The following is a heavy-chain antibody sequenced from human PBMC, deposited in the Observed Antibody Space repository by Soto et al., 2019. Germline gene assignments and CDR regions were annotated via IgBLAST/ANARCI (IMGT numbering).Heavy chain of an antibody. CDR3: AHRDGNMVRGVISFDY. J-gene: IGHJ4*02. D-gene: IGHD3-10*01. V-gene: IGHV2-5*02. CDR1: GFSISTSGVG. Sequence: QITLKESGPTLVKPTQTLTLTCIFSGFSISTSGVGVGWIRQPPGTALEWLALIYWDDDKRYRPILKSRLTITKDTSKNQVVLTMTNMDPVDTASYYCAHRDGNMVRGVISFDYWGQGTLVTVSS. CDR2: IYWDDDK.